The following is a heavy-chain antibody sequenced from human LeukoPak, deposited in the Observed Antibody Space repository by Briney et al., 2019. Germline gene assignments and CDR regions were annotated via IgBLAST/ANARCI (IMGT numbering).Heavy chain of an antibody. D-gene: IGHD2-2*01. Sequence: GASVKVSCKASGYTFTGYYMHWVRQAPGQGLEWMGRINPNSGGTTYAQKFQGRVTMTRDTSISTAYMELSSLRSDDTAVYYCAREQPADNYYGMDVWGQGTTVTVSS. CDR3: AREQPADNYYGMDV. J-gene: IGHJ6*01. V-gene: IGHV1-2*06. CDR1: GYTFTGYY. CDR2: INPNSGGT.